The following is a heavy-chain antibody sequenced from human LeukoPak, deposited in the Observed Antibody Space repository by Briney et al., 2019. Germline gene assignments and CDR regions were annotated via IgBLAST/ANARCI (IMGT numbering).Heavy chain of an antibody. CDR3: ARRRDFIDY. CDR1: GFTLSDYY. V-gene: IGHV3-11*01. D-gene: IGHD3/OR15-3a*01. CDR2: SSSGTTI. J-gene: IGHJ4*02. Sequence: GGSLRLSCAASGFTLSDYYMSWIRQAPGKGLEWVSYSSSGTTIYYADSVKGRFAISRDNAKNSLYLQMNSLRAEDTAVYYCARRRDFIDYWGQGTLVTVSS.